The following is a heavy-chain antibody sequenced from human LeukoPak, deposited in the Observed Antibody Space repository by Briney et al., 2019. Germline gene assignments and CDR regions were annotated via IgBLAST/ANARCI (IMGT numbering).Heavy chain of an antibody. V-gene: IGHV1-69*01. CDR2: IIPIFGTA. J-gene: IGHJ4*02. Sequence: GSSVKVSCKASGGTFSSYAISWVRQAPGQGLEWMGGIIPIFGTANYAQKFQGRVTITADESTSAAYMELSSLRSEDTAVYYCAREATPRSYYFDYWGQGTLVTVSS. CDR3: AREATPRSYYFDY. CDR1: GGTFSSYA. D-gene: IGHD5-12*01.